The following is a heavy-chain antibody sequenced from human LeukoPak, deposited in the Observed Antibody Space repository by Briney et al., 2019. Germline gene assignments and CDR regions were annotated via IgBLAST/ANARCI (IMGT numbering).Heavy chain of an antibody. CDR1: GGTFSSYA. V-gene: IGHV1-69*13. D-gene: IGHD2-2*01. J-gene: IGHJ6*03. CDR3: ATSPYACSSTSCYLRPCYYYYMDV. CDR2: IIPIFGTA. Sequence: GASVKVSCKASGGTFSSYAISLVRQAPGQGLEWMGGIIPIFGTANYAQKFQGRVTITADESTSTAYMELSSLRSEDTAVYYCATSPYACSSTSCYLRPCYYYYMDVRGKGTTVTVSS.